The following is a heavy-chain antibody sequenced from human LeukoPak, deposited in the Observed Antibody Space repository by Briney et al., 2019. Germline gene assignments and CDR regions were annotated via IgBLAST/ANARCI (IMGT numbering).Heavy chain of an antibody. CDR1: GFTSSSYG. CDR3: AKTTYSSGWYIDY. Sequence: GGSLRLSCAASGFTSSSYGMHWVRQAPGKGLEWVAVISYDGSNKYYADSVKGRFTISRDNSKNTLYLQMNSLRAEDTAVYYCAKTTYSSGWYIDYWGQGTLVTVSS. D-gene: IGHD6-19*01. V-gene: IGHV3-30*18. J-gene: IGHJ4*02. CDR2: ISYDGSNK.